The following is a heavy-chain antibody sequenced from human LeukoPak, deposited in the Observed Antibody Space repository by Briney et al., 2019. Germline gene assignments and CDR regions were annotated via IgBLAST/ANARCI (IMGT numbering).Heavy chain of an antibody. J-gene: IGHJ4*02. CDR1: VGSFRRGSYH. CDR3: ARVGTYDSSGYYPN. CDR2: IYTSGST. V-gene: IGHV4-61*02. D-gene: IGHD3-22*01. Sequence: SETLSLTCTVSVGSFRRGSYHWSWIRQPAGKGLEWIGRIYTSGSTSYNPSLKSRVTISVDTSKNQLSLKLSSVTAADTAVYTGARVGTYDSSGYYPNWGQGTLVTVSS.